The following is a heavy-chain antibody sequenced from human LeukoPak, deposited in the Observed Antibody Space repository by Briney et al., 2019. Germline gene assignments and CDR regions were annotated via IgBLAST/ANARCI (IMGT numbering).Heavy chain of an antibody. Sequence: SETLSLTCTVSGGSISSSSYYWGWIRQPPGKGLEWIGSIYYGGSTYYNPSLKSRVTISVDTSKNQFSLKLSSVTAADTAVYYCASLYRGIFGVVINLSYYYYMDVWGKGTTVTVSS. CDR1: GGSISSSSYY. CDR3: ASLYRGIFGVVINLSYYYYMDV. V-gene: IGHV4-39*01. D-gene: IGHD3-3*01. CDR2: IYYGGST. J-gene: IGHJ6*03.